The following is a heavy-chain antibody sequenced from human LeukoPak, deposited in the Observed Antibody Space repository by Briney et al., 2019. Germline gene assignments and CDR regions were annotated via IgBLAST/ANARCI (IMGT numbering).Heavy chain of an antibody. D-gene: IGHD6-13*01. J-gene: IGHJ4*02. CDR2: ISRNSYT. CDR1: GFTFSDYD. V-gene: IGHV3-11*06. CDR3: ARMGIAAVGAYYFDY. Sequence: GGSLRLSCAASGFTFSDYDMSWIRQAPGKGQEWVSYISRNSYTNYADSVKGRFTISRDNAKNSLYLQMASLRAEDTAVYYCARMGIAAVGAYYFDYWGQGTLVAVSS.